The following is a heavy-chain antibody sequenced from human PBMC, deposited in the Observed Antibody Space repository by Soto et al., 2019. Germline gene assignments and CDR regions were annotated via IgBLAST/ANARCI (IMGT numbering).Heavy chain of an antibody. CDR3: AREKTPMSPHYFYYGMDV. CDR2: MNPNGGNT. D-gene: IGHD3-9*01. Sequence: GASVKVSCKASGYTFTSYDINWVRQATGQGLEWMGWMNPNGGNTGYAQKFQGRVTMTRNTSISTAYMELNSVTAADTAVYYCAREKTPMSPHYFYYGMDVWGQGTTVTVSS. V-gene: IGHV1-8*01. J-gene: IGHJ6*02. CDR1: GYTFTSYD.